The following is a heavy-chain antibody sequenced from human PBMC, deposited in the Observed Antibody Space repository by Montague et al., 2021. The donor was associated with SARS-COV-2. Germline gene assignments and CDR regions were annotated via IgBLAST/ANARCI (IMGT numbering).Heavy chain of an antibody. CDR1: GFTFSSYW. J-gene: IGHJ6*02. Sequence: SLRLSCPASGFTFSSYWMSWVRQAPGKGLEWVANIKQDGSEKYYADSVXGRFTISRDNAKNSLYLQMNSLRAEDTAVYYCARDRTYCSGGSCLYYYYYGMDVWGQGTTVTVSS. CDR3: ARDRTYCSGGSCLYYYYYGMDV. D-gene: IGHD2-15*01. V-gene: IGHV3-7*01. CDR2: IKQDGSEK.